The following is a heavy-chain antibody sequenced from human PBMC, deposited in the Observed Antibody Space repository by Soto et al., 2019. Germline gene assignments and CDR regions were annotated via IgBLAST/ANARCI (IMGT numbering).Heavy chain of an antibody. CDR2: ISYSGST. Sequence: QVQLQESGPGLVKPSQTLSLTCTVSGVSVSSAGYYWTWIRQPPGKGLEWMGYISYSGSTYYNPSLKSRITISLDTPKSQFALKLTSVTAADTAVYYCVRFGNYYYYGVDVWGQGTTVTVSS. D-gene: IGHD3-16*01. J-gene: IGHJ6*02. CDR3: VRFGNYYYYGVDV. CDR1: GVSVSSAGYY. V-gene: IGHV4-31*03.